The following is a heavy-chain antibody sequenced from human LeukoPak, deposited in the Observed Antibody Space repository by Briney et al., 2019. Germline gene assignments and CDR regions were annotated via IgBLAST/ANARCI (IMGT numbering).Heavy chain of an antibody. CDR2: IIPIFGTA. CDR3: ARGTPYSSSWYYYYYYGMDV. J-gene: IGHJ6*02. V-gene: IGHV1-69*13. CDR1: GGTXSSYA. D-gene: IGHD6-13*01. Sequence: SVKVSCKASGGTXSSYAISWVRQAPGQGLEWMGGIIPIFGTANYAQKFQGRVTITADESTSTAYMELSSLRSEDTAVYYCARGTPYSSSWYYYYYYGMDVWGQGTTVTVSS.